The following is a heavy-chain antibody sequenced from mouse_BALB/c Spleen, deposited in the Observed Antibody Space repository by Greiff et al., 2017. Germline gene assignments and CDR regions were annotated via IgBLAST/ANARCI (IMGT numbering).Heavy chain of an antibody. V-gene: IGHV3-8*02. CDR2: ISYSGST. CDR1: GDSITSGY. D-gene: IGHD1-1*01. J-gene: IGHJ2*01. Sequence: VQLKQSGPSLVKPSQTLSLTCSVTGDSITSGYWNWIRKFPGNKLEYMGYISYSGSTYYNPSLKSRISITRDTSKNQYYLQLNSVTTEDTATYYCARNPSYYYGSSYGYFDYWGQGTTLTVSS. CDR3: ARNPSYYYGSSYGYFDY.